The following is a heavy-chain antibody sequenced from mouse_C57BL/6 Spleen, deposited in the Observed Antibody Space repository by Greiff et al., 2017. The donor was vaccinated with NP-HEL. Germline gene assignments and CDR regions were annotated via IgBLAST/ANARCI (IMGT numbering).Heavy chain of an antibody. D-gene: IGHD2-4*01. CDR2: ISYDGSN. CDR3: ARDPYDYPYAMDY. CDR1: GYSITSGYY. V-gene: IGHV3-6*01. Sequence: EVQLVESGPGLVKPSQSLSLTCSVTGYSITSGYYWNWIRQFPGNKLEWMGYISYDGSNNYNPSLKNRISITRDTSKNQFFLKLNSVTTEDTATYYCARDPYDYPYAMDYWGQGTSVTVSS. J-gene: IGHJ4*01.